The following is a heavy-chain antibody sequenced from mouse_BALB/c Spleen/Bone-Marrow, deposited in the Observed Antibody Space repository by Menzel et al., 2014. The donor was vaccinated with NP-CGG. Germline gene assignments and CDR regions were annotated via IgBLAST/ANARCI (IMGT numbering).Heavy chain of an antibody. V-gene: IGHV1-69*02. Sequence: QVQLQQSGAEFVKPGASVKLSCKASGYTFTTYWMHWVKQRPGQGLEWIGQIDPSDSYTNYSQKFKGKATLTVDKSSSSAYMQLSSLSSEDSAVYYCARGGDSYAWFPYWGQGTLVTVSA. CDR1: GYTFTTYW. J-gene: IGHJ3*01. CDR3: ARGGDSYAWFPY. D-gene: IGHD1-1*02. CDR2: IDPSDSYT.